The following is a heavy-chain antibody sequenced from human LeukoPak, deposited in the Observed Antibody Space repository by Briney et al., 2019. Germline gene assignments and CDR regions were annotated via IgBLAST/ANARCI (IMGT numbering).Heavy chain of an antibody. Sequence: PSEPLSLTCTVSGGSISSYYWSWIRQPPGKGLEWIGCMYYSGSTNYNPSLKSRVTISVDTSKNQFSLKLSSVTAADTAVYYCARDKAPARLYYDSSGYDIWGQGTMVTVSS. CDR1: GGSISSYY. CDR2: MYYSGST. D-gene: IGHD3-22*01. V-gene: IGHV4-59*01. CDR3: ARDKAPARLYYDSSGYDI. J-gene: IGHJ3*02.